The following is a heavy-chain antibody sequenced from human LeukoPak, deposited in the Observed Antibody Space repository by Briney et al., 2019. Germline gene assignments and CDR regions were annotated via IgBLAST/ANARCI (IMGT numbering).Heavy chain of an antibody. V-gene: IGHV3-48*03. CDR1: GFTFSSYE. Sequence: PGGSLRLSCAASGFTFSSYEMNWVRRAPGKGLERVSYISSSGSTIYYADSVKGRFTISRDNAKNSLYLQMNSLRAEDTAVYYCARASAAGTRVGFDPWGQGTLVTVSS. CDR3: ARASAAGTRVGFDP. CDR2: ISSSGSTI. J-gene: IGHJ5*02. D-gene: IGHD6-13*01.